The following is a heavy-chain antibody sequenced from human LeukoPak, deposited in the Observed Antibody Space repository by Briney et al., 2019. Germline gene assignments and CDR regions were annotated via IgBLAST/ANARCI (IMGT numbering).Heavy chain of an antibody. CDR1: GGSFSGYY. CDR2: INHSGST. V-gene: IGHV4-34*01. CDR3: ARDHIVVVPAARVYYYYYGMDV. Sequence: SETLSLTCAVYGGSFSGYYWTWIRQPPGKVLEWIGEINHSGSTNYNPSLKSRATISVDTSKNQFSLKLSSVTAADTAVYYCARDHIVVVPAARVYYYYYGMDVWGQGTTVTVSS. D-gene: IGHD2-2*01. J-gene: IGHJ6*02.